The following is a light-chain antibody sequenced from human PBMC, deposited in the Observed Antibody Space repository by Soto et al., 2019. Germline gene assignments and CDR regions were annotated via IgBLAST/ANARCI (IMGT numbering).Light chain of an antibody. CDR1: QTINTW. V-gene: IGKV1-5*03. J-gene: IGKJ1*01. Sequence: DIQMTQSPSTLSASVGDRVTITCRTSQTINTWLAWYQQKPGEAPKLLIYKASSLESGVPSRFSGSGYGTEFTLTISSLQPDDFATYYCQRYNAYWAFGPGTKVDIK. CDR2: KAS. CDR3: QRYNAYWA.